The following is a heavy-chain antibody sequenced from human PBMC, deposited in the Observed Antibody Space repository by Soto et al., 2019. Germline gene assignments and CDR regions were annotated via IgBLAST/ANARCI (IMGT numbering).Heavy chain of an antibody. Sequence: QVQLQQWGAGLLKPSETLSLTCAVYGGSFSGYYWSWIRQPPGKGLEWIGEINHSGSTNYNPSLKSRVTISVDTSKNQFSLELSSVTAADTAVYYCARGSRKDIVVVVAARRGAFDYWGQGTLVTVSS. J-gene: IGHJ4*02. CDR3: ARGSRKDIVVVVAARRGAFDY. CDR2: INHSGST. V-gene: IGHV4-34*01. D-gene: IGHD2-15*01. CDR1: GGSFSGYY.